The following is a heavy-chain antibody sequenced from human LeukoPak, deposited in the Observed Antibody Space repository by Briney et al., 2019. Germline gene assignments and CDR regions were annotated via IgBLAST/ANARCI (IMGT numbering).Heavy chain of an antibody. CDR3: GKSAPSGFDP. CDR1: GYTFTTYA. Sequence: AASVKVSCKASGYTFTTYAIHWVRQAPGRSLEWMGRINAGSGDAKYSQNFHDRITITRDTSASTVYMELTSLRSEDTAVYYCGKSAPSGFDPWGQGTLVTVSS. V-gene: IGHV1-3*01. J-gene: IGHJ5*02. CDR2: INAGSGDA.